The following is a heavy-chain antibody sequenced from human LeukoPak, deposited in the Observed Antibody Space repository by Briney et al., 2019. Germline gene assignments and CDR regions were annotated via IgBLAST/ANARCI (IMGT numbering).Heavy chain of an antibody. CDR2: ISWNSGSI. CDR1: GFTFDDYA. V-gene: IGHV3-9*01. D-gene: IGHD6-13*01. Sequence: GRSLRLSCAASGFTFDDYAMHWVRQAPGKGLEWVSGISWNSGSIGYADSVKGRFTISRENAKNSLYLQMNSLRAGDTAVYYCARAAYSSTWYSRYFDLWGRGTLVIVSS. J-gene: IGHJ2*01. CDR3: ARAAYSSTWYSRYFDL.